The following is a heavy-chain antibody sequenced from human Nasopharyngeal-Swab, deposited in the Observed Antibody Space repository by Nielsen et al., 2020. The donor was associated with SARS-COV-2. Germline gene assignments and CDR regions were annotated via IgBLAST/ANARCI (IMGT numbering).Heavy chain of an antibody. D-gene: IGHD5-24*01. Sequence: RQAPGKGLEWIGEINHSGSTNYNPSLKSRVTISVDTSKNRFSLKLSSVTAADTAVYYCARGPSYRWGGVMGLGETHRRYYFDYWGQGTLVTVSS. CDR3: ARGPSYRWGGVMGLGETHRRYYFDY. CDR2: INHSGST. V-gene: IGHV4-34*01. J-gene: IGHJ4*02.